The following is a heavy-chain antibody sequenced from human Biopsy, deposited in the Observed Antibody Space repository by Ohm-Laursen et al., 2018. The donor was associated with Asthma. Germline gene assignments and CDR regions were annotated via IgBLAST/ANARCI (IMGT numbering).Heavy chain of an antibody. CDR3: ARAVDYSHYYGIDV. CDR2: ISVYNGNT. D-gene: IGHD3-10*01. J-gene: IGHJ6*02. V-gene: IGHV1-18*01. Sequence: ATVKISCKSSGYTFNSAGITWARQAPGQGLEWMGWISVYNGNTKVAQKLQDRVTMITDTSTSTAYMELRSLRSDDTAVYFCARAVDYSHYYGIDVWGQGTTVTVS. CDR1: GYTFNSAG.